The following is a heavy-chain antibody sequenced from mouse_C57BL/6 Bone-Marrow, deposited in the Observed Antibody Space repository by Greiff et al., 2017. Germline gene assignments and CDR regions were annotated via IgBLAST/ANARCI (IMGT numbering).Heavy chain of an antibody. CDR2: IDPSDSET. J-gene: IGHJ4*01. CDR3: ARRGYGVSYEAMDY. CDR1: GYTFTSYW. Sequence: QVQLQQPGAELVRPGSSVKLSCKASGYTFTSYWMHWVKQRPIPGLEWIGNIDPSDSETHYNQKFKDKATLTVDKSSSTAYMQLSSLTSEDSAVYYCARRGYGVSYEAMDYWGQGTSVTVSS. V-gene: IGHV1-52*01. D-gene: IGHD1-1*01.